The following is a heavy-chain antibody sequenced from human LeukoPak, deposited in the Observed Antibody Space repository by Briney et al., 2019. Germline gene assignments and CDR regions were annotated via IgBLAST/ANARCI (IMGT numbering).Heavy chain of an antibody. Sequence: PGGSLRLSCAASGFTFSSYAMHWVRQAPGKGLEWVAVISYDGSNKYYADSVKGRFTISRDNSKNTLYLQMNSLRAEDTAVYYCASDPSSSWPYYYMDVWGKGTTVTVSS. V-gene: IGHV3-30*04. J-gene: IGHJ6*03. CDR1: GFTFSSYA. CDR2: ISYDGSNK. D-gene: IGHD6-13*01. CDR3: ASDPSSSWPYYYMDV.